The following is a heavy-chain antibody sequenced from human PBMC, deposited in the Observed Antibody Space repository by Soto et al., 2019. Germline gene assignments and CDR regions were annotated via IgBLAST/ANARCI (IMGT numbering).Heavy chain of an antibody. CDR3: ARQRTTVVTQDYFDY. D-gene: IGHD2-21*02. J-gene: IGHJ4*02. Sequence: SESLSLTCIVSGESISSSSYYWGWIRHPPGKGLECIGSIYHSGRTYYNPSLQSRVSISIDTSKNQFSLKLSSVTAADTALYYCARQRTTVVTQDYFDYWGQGALVTVSS. V-gene: IGHV4-39*01. CDR2: IYHSGRT. CDR1: GESISSSSYY.